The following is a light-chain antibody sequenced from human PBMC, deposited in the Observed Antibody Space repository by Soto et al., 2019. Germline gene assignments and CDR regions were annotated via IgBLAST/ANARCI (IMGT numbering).Light chain of an antibody. CDR2: EVN. CDR1: NSDIGSYDL. J-gene: IGLJ1*01. Sequence: QSVLTQPASVSGSPGQSITISCTGTNSDIGSYDLVSWYQQHPGKAPELMIYEVNKRPSGVSNRFSGSKSGNTASLTISGLRAEDEADYYCCSHAGSSFPYVFGPGTKVTVL. CDR3: CSHAGSSFPYV. V-gene: IGLV2-23*02.